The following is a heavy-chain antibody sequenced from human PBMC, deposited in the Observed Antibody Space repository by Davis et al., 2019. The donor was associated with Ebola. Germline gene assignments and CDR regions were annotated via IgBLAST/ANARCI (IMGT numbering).Heavy chain of an antibody. D-gene: IGHD4-17*01. J-gene: IGHJ4*02. CDR2: IRSKAYGGTT. CDR1: GFTFGDYA. V-gene: IGHV3-49*03. Sequence: GESLKISCTASGFTFGDYAMSWFRQAPGKGLEWVGFIRSKAYGGTTEYAASVKGRFTISRDDSKSIAYLQMNSLKTEDTAVYYCTRDINGDYEVPSFDYWGQGTLVTVSS. CDR3: TRDINGDYEVPSFDY.